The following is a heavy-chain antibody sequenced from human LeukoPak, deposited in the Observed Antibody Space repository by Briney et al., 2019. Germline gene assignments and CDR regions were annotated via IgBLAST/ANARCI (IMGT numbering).Heavy chain of an antibody. V-gene: IGHV3-30-3*01. D-gene: IGHD1-26*01. Sequence: GGSLRLSCAASGFTFSSYAMHWVRQAPGKGLEWVAVISYDGSNKYYADSVKGRFTISRDNSKNTLYLQMNSLRAEDTAVYYCARERWELLGGAFDIWGQGTMVTVSS. J-gene: IGHJ3*02. CDR2: ISYDGSNK. CDR3: ARERWELLGGAFDI. CDR1: GFTFSSYA.